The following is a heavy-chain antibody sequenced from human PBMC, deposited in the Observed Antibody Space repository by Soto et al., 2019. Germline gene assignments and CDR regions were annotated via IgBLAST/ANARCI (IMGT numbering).Heavy chain of an antibody. D-gene: IGHD2-8*02. V-gene: IGHV3-21*01. CDR1: GFTFSSYS. CDR2: ISSSSSYI. CDR3: ARDSADNTGYYYYGMDV. Sequence: SCAASGFTFSSYSMNWVRPAPGKGLEWVSSISSSSSYIYYADSVKGRFTISRDNAKNSLYLQMNSLRAEDTAVYYCARDSADNTGYYYYGMDVWGQGTTVTVSS. J-gene: IGHJ6*02.